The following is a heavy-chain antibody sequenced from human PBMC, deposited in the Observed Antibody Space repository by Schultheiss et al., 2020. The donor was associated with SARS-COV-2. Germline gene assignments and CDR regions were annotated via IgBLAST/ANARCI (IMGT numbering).Heavy chain of an antibody. Sequence: SETLSLTCTVSGGSISSGDYYWSWIRQPPGKGLEWIGYIYYSGSTYYNPSLKSRLTISLDMSRNQFSLMLTSVTAADTAVYYCARDHFYYDAEHWFDPWGQGTLVTVSS. D-gene: IGHD3-22*01. V-gene: IGHV4-30-4*01. CDR2: IYYSGST. CDR3: ARDHFYYDAEHWFDP. CDR1: GGSISSGDYY. J-gene: IGHJ5*02.